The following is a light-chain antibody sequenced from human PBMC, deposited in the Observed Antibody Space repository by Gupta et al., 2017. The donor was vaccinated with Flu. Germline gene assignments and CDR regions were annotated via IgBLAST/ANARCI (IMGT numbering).Light chain of an antibody. CDR2: AAS. CDR3: QQYGTSRT. Sequence: GERATISCRHSQSVSTSYLAWYQQRPGQAPRLLIYAASTRATGIPERFSGSGSGTDFTLTISRLEPEDFAVYYCQQYGTSRTFGQGTKVEFK. CDR1: QSVSTSY. V-gene: IGKV3-20*01. J-gene: IGKJ1*01.